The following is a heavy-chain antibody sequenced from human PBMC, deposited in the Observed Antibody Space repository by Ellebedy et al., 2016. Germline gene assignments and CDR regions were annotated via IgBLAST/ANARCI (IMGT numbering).Heavy chain of an antibody. J-gene: IGHJ5*02. CDR3: ARVTRDGVTISEAYYDP. CDR2: STNT. Sequence: ASVKVSXKASGYTFLNYDINWVRQAPGQGLEWMGGSTNTNYAQKFQGRVTVTTDSSTNTVYMEMRTLTFDDTALYYCARVTRDGVTISEAYYDPWGQGTLVTVS. D-gene: IGHD2-21*02. V-gene: IGHV1-18*01. CDR1: GYTFLNYD.